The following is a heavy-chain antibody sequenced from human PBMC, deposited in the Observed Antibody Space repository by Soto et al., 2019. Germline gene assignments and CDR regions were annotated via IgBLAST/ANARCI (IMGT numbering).Heavy chain of an antibody. J-gene: IGHJ4*02. V-gene: IGHV3-23*01. D-gene: IGHD3-10*01. CDR1: GFTFSFYV. Sequence: EVQLLESGGGLVQPGGSLRLSCAASGFTFSFYVMAWVRQAPGEGLEWVSAISDSGDSTYYADSVKGRFTISRDKSKKTLYLQMNTLRVEDTAIYFCAKGSRDSRPYYFDYWGQGTLVTVSS. CDR3: AKGSRDSRPYYFDY. CDR2: ISDSGDST.